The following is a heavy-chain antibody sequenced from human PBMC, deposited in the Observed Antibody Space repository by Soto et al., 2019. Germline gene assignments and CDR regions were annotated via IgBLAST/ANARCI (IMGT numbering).Heavy chain of an antibody. CDR3: ARRKGMGENYYYYGLDI. CDR1: GYTFTTHA. CDR2: INGGTGQT. D-gene: IGHD1-26*01. V-gene: IGHV1-3*01. J-gene: IGHJ6*02. Sequence: ASVNVSCKASGYTFTTHAMHWVRQAPGQSLEWMGWINGGTGQTKHSQRFQGIVTITRDTSASKAYMELSSLRSEDTAVYYCARRKGMGENYYYYGLDIWAQGTTVPVSS.